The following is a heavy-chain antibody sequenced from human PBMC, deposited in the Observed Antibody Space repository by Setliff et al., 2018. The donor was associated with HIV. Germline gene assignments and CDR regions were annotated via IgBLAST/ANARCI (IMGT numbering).Heavy chain of an antibody. J-gene: IGHJ4*02. CDR1: GFSLTTRGMC. D-gene: IGHD3-10*01. V-gene: IGHV2-70*12. CDR2: IDWDDDE. Sequence: SGPTLVNPTQTLTLTCTFSGFSLTTRGMCVSWIRQPPGRALEWLARIDWDDDEFYSTSLRTRLTISKDTSKNQVVLTMTNMDPVDTATYYCAHAYGSGALGFWGQGTLVTVSS. CDR3: AHAYGSGALGF.